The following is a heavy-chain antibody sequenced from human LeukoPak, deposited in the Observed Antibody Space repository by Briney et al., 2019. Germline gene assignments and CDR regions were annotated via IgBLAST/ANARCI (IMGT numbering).Heavy chain of an antibody. CDR2: IKQDGSEK. V-gene: IGHV3-7*01. CDR1: GFTFSSYW. J-gene: IGHJ4*02. CDR3: ARVGYDYVWGNDY. Sequence: PGGSLRLSCAASGFTFSSYWMSWVRQAPGKGLEWVANIKQDGSEKYYVDSVKGRFTISRDNAKNSLYLQMNSLRAEDTAVYYCARVGYDYVWGNDYWGQGTLVTVSS. D-gene: IGHD3-16*01.